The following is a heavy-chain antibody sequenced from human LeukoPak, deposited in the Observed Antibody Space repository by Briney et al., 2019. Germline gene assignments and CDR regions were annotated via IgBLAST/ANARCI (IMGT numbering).Heavy chain of an antibody. CDR2: ISGSGGST. CDR3: AKGWITIFGVVIGAFDI. J-gene: IGHJ3*02. D-gene: IGHD3-3*01. V-gene: IGHV3-23*01. Sequence: GGSLRLSCAASGFTFSSYAMSWVRQAPGKGLEWVSAISGSGGSTYYADSVKGRFTISRDNSKNTLYLQMNSLRAEDTAVYYCAKGWITIFGVVIGAFDIWGQGTMVTVSP. CDR1: GFTFSSYA.